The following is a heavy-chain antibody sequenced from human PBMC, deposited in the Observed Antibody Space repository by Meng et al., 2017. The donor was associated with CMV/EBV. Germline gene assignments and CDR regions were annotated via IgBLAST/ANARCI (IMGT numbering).Heavy chain of an antibody. D-gene: IGHD3-3*01. Sequence: GGSLRLSCAASGFTFSSYWMSWVRRAPGKGLEWVANIKQDGSEKYYVDSVKGRFTISRDNAKNSLYLQMNSLRAEDTAVYYCARGGDFWSGYSWSYYGMDVWGQGTTVTVSS. CDR3: ARGGDFWSGYSWSYYGMDV. CDR1: GFTFSSYW. J-gene: IGHJ6*02. V-gene: IGHV3-7*01. CDR2: IKQDGSEK.